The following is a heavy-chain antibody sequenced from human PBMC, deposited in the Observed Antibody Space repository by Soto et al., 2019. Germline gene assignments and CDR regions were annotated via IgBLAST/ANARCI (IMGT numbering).Heavy chain of an antibody. V-gene: IGHV4-30-4*01. Sequence: SETLSLTCTVSGGSVSSGGDYWSWIRQSPGKGLEWIGYISGSGSTGYNPSLKNRLTMSVDRSKNQFTLRLTSVTAADTAVYFCATESGSTYGYFDYWGQGTQVTVSS. CDR2: ISGSGST. CDR1: GGSVSSGGDY. CDR3: ATESGSTYGYFDY. J-gene: IGHJ4*02. D-gene: IGHD5-18*01.